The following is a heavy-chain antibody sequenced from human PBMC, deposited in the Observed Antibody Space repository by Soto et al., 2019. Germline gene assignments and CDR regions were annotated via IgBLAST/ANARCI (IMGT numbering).Heavy chain of an antibody. J-gene: IGHJ6*02. V-gene: IGHV3-23*01. CDR2: ISGSGGST. D-gene: IGHD4-4*01. Sequence: PGGSLRLSCAASGFTFSSYAMSWVRQAPGKGLEWVSAISGSGGSTYYADSVKGRFTISRDNSKNTLYLQMNSLRAEDTAVYYCAKDPDYSKNYYYYYGMDVWGQGTTVTVSS. CDR3: AKDPDYSKNYYYYYGMDV. CDR1: GFTFSSYA.